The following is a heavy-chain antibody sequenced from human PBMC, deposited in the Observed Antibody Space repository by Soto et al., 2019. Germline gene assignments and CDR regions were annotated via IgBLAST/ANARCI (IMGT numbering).Heavy chain of an antibody. V-gene: IGHV1-18*01. CDR3: AIDIHDDHADH. CDR1: GYTFTGYG. D-gene: IGHD3-3*01. J-gene: IGHJ4*01. CDR2: INGYNENA. Sequence: QVQLVQSGAEVKKPGASVKVSCQASGYTFTGYGFSWVRQAPGQRPEWMGWINGYNENANYAQRLQGRVTLTTGTSPSTANMEMRSRTSDVTAFSYCAIDIHDDHADHWGHGTHVTGSS.